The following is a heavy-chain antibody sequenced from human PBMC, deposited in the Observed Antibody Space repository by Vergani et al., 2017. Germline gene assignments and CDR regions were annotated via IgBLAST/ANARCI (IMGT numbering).Heavy chain of an antibody. CDR2: ICHTEDT. CDR1: GDSISSNNC. Sequence: QVQLQESGPGLVKPPGTLSLTCAVSGDSISSNNCWTWVRQPPGKGLEWIGEICHTEDTKYSPSLKSRVTVSVDESRNLFSLRLNSVTAAYTAVYYCATIGYRRWGYYFDLWGQGILVTVSS. J-gene: IGHJ4*02. CDR3: ATIGYRRWGYYFDL. D-gene: IGHD2-2*02. V-gene: IGHV4-4*03.